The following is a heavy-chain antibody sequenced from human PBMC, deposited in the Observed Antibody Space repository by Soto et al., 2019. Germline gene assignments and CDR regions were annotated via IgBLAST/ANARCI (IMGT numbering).Heavy chain of an antibody. CDR1: GFTFSSYA. V-gene: IGHV3-74*01. Sequence: GGSLRLSCAASGFTFSSYAMHWVRQAPGKGLVWVAVINSDGSSTSYADSVKGRFTISRDNAKNTLYLQMNSLRAEDTAVYYCARSGYSYGYQPYYYYYMDVWGKGTTVTVSS. CDR3: ARSGYSYGYQPYYYYYMDV. J-gene: IGHJ6*03. D-gene: IGHD5-18*01. CDR2: INSDGSST.